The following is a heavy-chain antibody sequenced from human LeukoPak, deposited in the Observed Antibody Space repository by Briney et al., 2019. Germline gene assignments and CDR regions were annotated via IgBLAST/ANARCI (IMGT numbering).Heavy chain of an antibody. J-gene: IGHJ6*04. CDR3: AKSDDILTGYPYGMDV. V-gene: IGHV3-23*01. CDR2: ISGSGGNT. CDR1: GFTFNSYA. Sequence: GGSLRLSCAASGFTFNSYAMSWVRQAPGKGLEWVSAISGSGGNTYYADSVKGRFTISRDNSKHPLYLQMNSLRAEDTAVYYCAKSDDILTGYPYGMDVWGKGTTVTVSS. D-gene: IGHD3-9*01.